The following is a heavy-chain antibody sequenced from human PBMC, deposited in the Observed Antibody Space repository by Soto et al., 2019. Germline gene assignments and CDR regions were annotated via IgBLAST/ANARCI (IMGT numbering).Heavy chain of an antibody. CDR3: ARVPDY. CDR1: DDSITKYY. V-gene: IGHV4-59*12. J-gene: IGHJ4*02. Sequence: SETLSLTCTVSDDSITKYYWSWIRQPPGKGLEWVGYVYYSGTVNYNPSLGSRVAMSVDTSKSQISLKLTSVTAADTAVYYCARVPDYWGQETLVTVSS. CDR2: VYYSGTV.